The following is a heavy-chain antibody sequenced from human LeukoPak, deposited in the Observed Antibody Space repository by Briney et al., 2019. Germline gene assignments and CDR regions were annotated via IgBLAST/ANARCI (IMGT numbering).Heavy chain of an antibody. Sequence: PSETLSLTCTVSGGSINNDFLTWVRQPAGKALEWIGRLYTSGSTTYNPSLKGRVTMSLDTSMTQFSLKLKSVTAADTAVYYCAGGGSPHIWGQGTMVTVSS. CDR2: LYTSGST. J-gene: IGHJ3*02. D-gene: IGHD1-26*01. V-gene: IGHV4-4*07. CDR3: AGGGSPHI. CDR1: GGSINNDF.